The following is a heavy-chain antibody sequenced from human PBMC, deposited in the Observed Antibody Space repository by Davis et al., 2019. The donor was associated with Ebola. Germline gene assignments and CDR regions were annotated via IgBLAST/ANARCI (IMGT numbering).Heavy chain of an antibody. V-gene: IGHV3-49*04. CDR2: IRSTAYGGTT. CDR1: GFTFGDYA. Sequence: GESLKISCTAPGFTFGDYAMSWVRQAPGKGLERVGFIRSTAYGGTTEYAASVKGRFTISRDDSKSIAYLQMNSLKTEDTAVYYCTRAELGYCSSTSCYNYYYYYGMDVWGQGTTVTVSS. CDR3: TRAELGYCSSTSCYNYYYYYGMDV. D-gene: IGHD2-2*02. J-gene: IGHJ6*02.